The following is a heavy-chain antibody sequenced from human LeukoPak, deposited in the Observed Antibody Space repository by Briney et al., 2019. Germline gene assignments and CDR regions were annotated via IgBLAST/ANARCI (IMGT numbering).Heavy chain of an antibody. Sequence: GGSLRLSCAASGFTFSSYSMNWVHQAPGKGLEWVSYISSSSSTIYYADSVKRRFTISRDNAKNSLYLQMNSLRDEDTAVYYCARDDYGDYSSAFDIWGQGTMVTVSS. CDR3: ARDDYGDYSSAFDI. V-gene: IGHV3-48*02. J-gene: IGHJ3*02. CDR2: ISSSSSTI. CDR1: GFTFSSYS. D-gene: IGHD4-17*01.